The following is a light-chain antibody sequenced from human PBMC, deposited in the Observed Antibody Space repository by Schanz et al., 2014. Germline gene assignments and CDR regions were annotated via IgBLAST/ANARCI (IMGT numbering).Light chain of an antibody. CDR2: GAS. V-gene: IGKV3-15*01. Sequence: EIVMTHSPATLSVSPGERATLSCWASQSVSSNLAWYQQKPGQAPRLLIYGASTRATGIPAKFSGSGSGTDFTLTISSLEPEDFAVYYCQRRSSWPPYTFGLGTKLEIK. CDR1: QSVSSN. CDR3: QRRSSWPPYT. J-gene: IGKJ2*01.